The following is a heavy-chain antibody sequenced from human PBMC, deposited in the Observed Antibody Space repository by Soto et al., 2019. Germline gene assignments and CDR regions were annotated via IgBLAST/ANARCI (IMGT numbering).Heavy chain of an antibody. Sequence: GGSLRLSCAASGFTFSTDAMNWVRLTPGKGLEWLSYISSSSSSIYYADSVKGRFTISRDNAKNSLYLQMNSLRAEDTAVYYCARVLDYRNWSDPWGQGPLVTVS. CDR1: GFTFSTDA. CDR2: ISSSSSSI. J-gene: IGHJ5*02. CDR3: ARVLDYRNWSDP. V-gene: IGHV3-48*04. D-gene: IGHD4-4*01.